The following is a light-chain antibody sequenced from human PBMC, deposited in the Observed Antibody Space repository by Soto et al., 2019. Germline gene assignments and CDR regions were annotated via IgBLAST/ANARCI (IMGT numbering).Light chain of an antibody. CDR2: GVS. CDR3: SSYTSTSTVV. J-gene: IGLJ3*02. Sequence: QSALTQPASVSGSPGQSITISCTGTSSDIGRYDSVSWYQQHPGKAPKLMIFGVSIRPSGLSDRFSGSKSGNTASLSISGLQAEDEADYYCSSYTSTSTVVFGGGTKHTVL. CDR1: SSDIGRYDS. V-gene: IGLV2-14*01.